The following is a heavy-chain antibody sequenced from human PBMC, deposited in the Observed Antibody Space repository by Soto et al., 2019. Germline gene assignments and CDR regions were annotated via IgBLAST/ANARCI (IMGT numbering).Heavy chain of an antibody. Sequence: GGSLRLSCAASGFTFSSYEMNWVRQAPGKGLEWVSYISSSGSTIYYADSVKGRFTISRDNAKNSLYLQMNSLRAEDTAVYYCARLIVRGNNYYYGMDVWGQGTTVTVSS. CDR3: ARLIVRGNNYYYGMDV. V-gene: IGHV3-48*03. J-gene: IGHJ6*02. D-gene: IGHD3-10*02. CDR1: GFTFSSYE. CDR2: ISSSGSTI.